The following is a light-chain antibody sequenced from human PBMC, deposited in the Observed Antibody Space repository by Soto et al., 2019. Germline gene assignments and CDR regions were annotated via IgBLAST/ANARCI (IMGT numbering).Light chain of an antibody. Sequence: QAVVTQPPSVSGAPGQRVTISCTGSNSNIGAGYDVHWYQQLPGTAPKLLIYGNSNRPSGVPDRFSGSKSVTSASLAITGLQAEDEADYYRQSYDPTLRTSLFGGGTQLTVL. CDR3: QSYDPTLRTSL. J-gene: IGLJ2*01. CDR2: GNS. V-gene: IGLV1-40*01. CDR1: NSNIGAGYD.